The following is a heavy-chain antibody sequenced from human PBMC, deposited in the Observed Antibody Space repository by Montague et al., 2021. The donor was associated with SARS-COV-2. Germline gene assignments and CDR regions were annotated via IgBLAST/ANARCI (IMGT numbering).Heavy chain of an antibody. Sequence: YAISGDSVSSYRAAWNWIRQSPSIGLEWLGRTYYRSKWYNDYALSVKSRITINPDTSKNHFSLQLNSVTPEDTAIYYCARGVYYDGSGYYSFDYWGQGTLVTVSS. V-gene: IGHV6-1*01. D-gene: IGHD3-22*01. J-gene: IGHJ4*02. CDR1: GDSVSSYRAA. CDR3: ARGVYYDGSGYYSFDY. CDR2: TYYRSKWYN.